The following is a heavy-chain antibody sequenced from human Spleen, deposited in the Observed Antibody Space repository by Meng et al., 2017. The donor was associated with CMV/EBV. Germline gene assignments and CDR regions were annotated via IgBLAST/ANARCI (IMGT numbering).Heavy chain of an antibody. J-gene: IGHJ6*02. D-gene: IGHD1-14*01. Sequence: GESLKISCAASGCTFDDYGMSWVRQATGKGLEWVSAIGTAGDTYYPGSVKGRFTISRENAKNSLYLQMNSLRAGDTAVYYCARDPEGRPILNRYYYYYGMDVWGQGTTVTVSS. CDR2: IGTAGDT. CDR1: GCTFDDYG. V-gene: IGHV3-13*01. CDR3: ARDPEGRPILNRYYYYYGMDV.